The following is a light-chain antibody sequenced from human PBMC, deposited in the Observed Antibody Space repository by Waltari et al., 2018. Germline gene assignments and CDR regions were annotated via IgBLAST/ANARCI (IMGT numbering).Light chain of an antibody. J-gene: IGKJ5*01. CDR1: QSVSSSY. V-gene: IGKV3-20*01. CDR2: GAS. CDR3: QQYGSSPPIT. Sequence: EIVLTQSPGTLSLSPGERAPLSCRASQSVSSSYLAWYQQKPGQAPRLLIQGASSRATGIPDRFSGSGSGTDFTLTISRLEPEDLAVYYCQQYGSSPPITFGQGTRLEIK.